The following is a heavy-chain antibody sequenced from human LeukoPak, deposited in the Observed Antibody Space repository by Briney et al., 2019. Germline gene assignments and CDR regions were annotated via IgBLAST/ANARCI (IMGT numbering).Heavy chain of an antibody. CDR1: GFTFSSYG. CDR2: ISGSGGST. CDR3: AKDGSKQVLRYFPH. V-gene: IGHV3-23*01. D-gene: IGHD3-9*01. J-gene: IGHJ4*02. Sequence: GGSLRLSCAASGFTFSSYGMSWVRQAPGKGLQWVSVISGSGGSTYYADSVKGRFTISRDKSKNTVYLQMSSLRAEDTAVYYCAKDGSKQVLRYFPHWGQGTLVTVSS.